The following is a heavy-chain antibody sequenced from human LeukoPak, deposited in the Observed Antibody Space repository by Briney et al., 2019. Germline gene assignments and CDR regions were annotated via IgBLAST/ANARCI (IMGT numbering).Heavy chain of an antibody. J-gene: IGHJ3*02. D-gene: IGHD2-2*01. V-gene: IGHV1-8*01. CDR3: ARGLIYCSSTSCSQDAFDI. CDR2: MNPNSGNT. CDR1: GYTFTSYD. Sequence: ASVKVSCKASGYTFTSYDTNWVRQATGQGLEWMGWMNPNSGNTGYAQKFQGRVTMTRNTSISTAYMELSSLRSEDTAVYYCARGLIYCSSTSCSQDAFDIWGQGTMVTVSS.